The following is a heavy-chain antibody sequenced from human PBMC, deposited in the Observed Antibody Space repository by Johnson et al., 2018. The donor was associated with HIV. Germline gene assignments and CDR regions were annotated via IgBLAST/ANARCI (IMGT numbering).Heavy chain of an antibody. Sequence: VQLVEFGGGLVQPGGSLRLSCAASGFTFSSYWMSWVRQAPGKGLEWVANIKQDGSEKYYVDSVKGRFTISRDNAKNSLYLQMNSLRAEDTAVYYCARAQIDVLRFLEWLPRDDAFDIWGQGTMVTVSS. CDR1: GFTFSSYW. D-gene: IGHD3-3*01. CDR3: ARAQIDVLRFLEWLPRDDAFDI. CDR2: IKQDGSEK. V-gene: IGHV3-7*05. J-gene: IGHJ3*02.